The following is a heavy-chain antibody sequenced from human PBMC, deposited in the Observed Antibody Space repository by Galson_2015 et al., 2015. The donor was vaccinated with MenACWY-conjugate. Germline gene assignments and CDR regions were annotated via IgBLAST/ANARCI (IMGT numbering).Heavy chain of an antibody. CDR2: ISNSGGRT. V-gene: IGHV3-23*01. J-gene: IGHJ4*02. CDR1: GFTSSSSA. CDR3: GKTLDY. Sequence: SLRLSCAASGFTSSSSAMTWVRQAPGKGLEWVSEISNSGGRTYYAVSVKGRFTISRDNSKNTLYLQMNSLRVEDTAVYYCGKTLDYWGQGTLVSVSS.